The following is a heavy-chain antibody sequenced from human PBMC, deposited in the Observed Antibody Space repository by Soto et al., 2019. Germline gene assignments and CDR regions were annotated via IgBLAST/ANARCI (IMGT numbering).Heavy chain of an antibody. CDR1: GFTFIDYA. Sequence: GGSLRPSCAASGFTFIDYAMSWGRQAPGQGLEWVSTISDSGGSTYYADSVKGRFTISRDNSKNTLYLQMHSLRAEDTAVYYCSRTRNWNYCHYWGQGTLVTVSS. D-gene: IGHD1-7*01. CDR3: SRTRNWNYCHY. CDR2: ISDSGGST. J-gene: IGHJ4*02. V-gene: IGHV3-23*01.